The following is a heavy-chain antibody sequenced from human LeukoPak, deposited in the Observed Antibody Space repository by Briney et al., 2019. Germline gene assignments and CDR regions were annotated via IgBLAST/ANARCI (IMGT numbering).Heavy chain of an antibody. J-gene: IGHJ3*01. Sequence: GGSLRLSCAASGFTFSSYGMHWVRQAPGKGLEWVAVILSDGSKEFYTDSVKGRFTISGDNSKNTLYLQMNSLRAEDAAVYYCANEYSKGDVWGQGTMVTVSS. D-gene: IGHD1-26*01. V-gene: IGHV3-33*06. CDR3: ANEYSKGDV. CDR2: ILSDGSKE. CDR1: GFTFSSYG.